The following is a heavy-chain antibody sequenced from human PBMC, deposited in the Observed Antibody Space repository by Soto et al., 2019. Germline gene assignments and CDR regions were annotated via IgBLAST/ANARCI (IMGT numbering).Heavy chain of an antibody. D-gene: IGHD2-2*01. CDR2: VWYDGSDK. CDR3: ARLGYCIVTGCYARIYDLDV. J-gene: IGHJ6*02. CDR1: GFTFSNYG. V-gene: IGHV3-33*01. Sequence: QVQLVESGGGVVQPGRSLRLSCAATGFTFSNYGMHWVRQAPGKGLEWVAVVWYDGSDKYYADSVKGRFTISRDNSKNTLYLQMNSLRVEDTAVYYCARLGYCIVTGCYARIYDLDVWGQGTTVTVSS.